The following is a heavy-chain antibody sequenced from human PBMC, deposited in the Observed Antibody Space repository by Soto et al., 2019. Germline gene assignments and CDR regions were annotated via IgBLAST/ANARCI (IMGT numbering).Heavy chain of an antibody. CDR3: ASAGGGHYSGSSDYLYYYDGMDV. J-gene: IGHJ6*02. CDR1: GGSISSYY. CDR2: IYYSGST. D-gene: IGHD6-13*01. V-gene: IGHV4-59*01. Sequence: QVQLQESGPGRVKPSETLSLTCTVSGGSISSYYWSWIRQPPGKGLEWIGYIYYSGSTNYNPSLKSRVTISVDPPKDQCSLKLSSGTAADTAVYYCASAGGGHYSGSSDYLYYYDGMDVWGQGTTVTVSS.